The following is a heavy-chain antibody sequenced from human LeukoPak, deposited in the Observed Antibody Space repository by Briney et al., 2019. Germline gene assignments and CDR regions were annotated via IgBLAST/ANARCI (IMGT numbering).Heavy chain of an antibody. J-gene: IGHJ4*02. CDR1: GFTFSSYD. D-gene: IGHD1-26*01. V-gene: IGHV3-13*04. CDR2: IGTAGDT. CDR3: ARERGGSYDY. Sequence: PGGSLRLSCAASGFTFSSYDVHWVRQAPGKGLEWVSAIGTAGDTYYPGSVKGRFTISRENAKNSLYLQMNSLRAGDTAVYYCARERGGSYDYWGQGTLVTVSS.